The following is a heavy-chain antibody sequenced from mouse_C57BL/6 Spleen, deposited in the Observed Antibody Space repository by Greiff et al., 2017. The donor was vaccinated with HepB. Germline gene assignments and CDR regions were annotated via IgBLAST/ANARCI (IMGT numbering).Heavy chain of an antibody. CDR2: ISSGGDYI. CDR1: GFTFSSYA. CDR3: TRAPPSYGSSHFYAMDY. J-gene: IGHJ4*01. V-gene: IGHV5-9-1*02. Sequence: EVMLVESGEGLVKPGGSLKLSCAASGFTFSSYAMSWVRQTPEKRLEWVAYISSGGDYIYYADTVKGRFTISRDNARNTLYLQMSSLKSEDTAMYYCTRAPPSYGSSHFYAMDYWGQGTSVTVSS. D-gene: IGHD1-1*01.